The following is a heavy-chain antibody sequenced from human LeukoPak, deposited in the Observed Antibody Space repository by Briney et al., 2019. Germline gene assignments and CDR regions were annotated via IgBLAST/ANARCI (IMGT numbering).Heavy chain of an antibody. Sequence: SETLSLTCAVYGGSFSGYYRSWIRQPPGKGLEWIGEVNHSGSTNYNPSLKSRVTISVDTSKNQFSLKLSSVTAADTAVYYCARRGGIAVASAPRTAVAYWFDPWGQGTLVTVSS. CDR1: GGSFSGYY. CDR3: ARRGGIAVASAPRTAVAYWFDP. V-gene: IGHV4-34*01. J-gene: IGHJ5*02. D-gene: IGHD6-19*01. CDR2: VNHSGST.